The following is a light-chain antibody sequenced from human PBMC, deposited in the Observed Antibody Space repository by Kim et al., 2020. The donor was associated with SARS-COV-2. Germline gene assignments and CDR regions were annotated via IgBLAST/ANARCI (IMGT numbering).Light chain of an antibody. CDR3: QTWGTGIVV. J-gene: IGLJ2*01. CDR2: LNSDGSH. Sequence: ASVKLTCTLSSGNSSYAIGWHQQQPEKGSRYLMKLNSDGSHSKGDGIPDRFSGSSSGAERYLTISSLQSEDEADYYCQTWGTGIVVFGGGTQLTVL. V-gene: IGLV4-69*01. CDR1: SGNSSYA.